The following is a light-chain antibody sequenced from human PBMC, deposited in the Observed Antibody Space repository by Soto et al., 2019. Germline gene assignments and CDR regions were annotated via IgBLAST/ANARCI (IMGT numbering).Light chain of an antibody. CDR1: QTIYNK. Sequence: SQRTMNNYTLSASVGDSVTITCRASQTIYNKLAWYQQQPGKGPTLLIFAASTLASGVPSRFSGSGSGTEFTLTISSLQPDDFTTYFCQHSNNYPWPFGQ. J-gene: IGKJ1*01. CDR3: QHSNNYPWP. V-gene: IGKV1-5*01. CDR2: AAS.